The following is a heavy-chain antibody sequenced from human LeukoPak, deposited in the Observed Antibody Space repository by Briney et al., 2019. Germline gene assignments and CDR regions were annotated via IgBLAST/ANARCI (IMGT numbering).Heavy chain of an antibody. V-gene: IGHV3-53*01. CDR3: ARHSPGGSGYFDY. Sequence: GGSLRLSCAASGFTVSSNYMSWVRQAPGKGLEWVSVIYSGGSTYYADSVKGRFTISRDNSKNTLYLQMNSLRAEDTAVYYCARHSPGGSGYFDYWGQGTLVTASS. CDR1: GFTVSSNY. J-gene: IGHJ4*02. D-gene: IGHD3-10*01. CDR2: IYSGGST.